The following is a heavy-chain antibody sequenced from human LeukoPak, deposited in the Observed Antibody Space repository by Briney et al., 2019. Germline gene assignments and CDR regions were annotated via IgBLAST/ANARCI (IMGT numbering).Heavy chain of an antibody. CDR3: VTACHLGGTSCYFDY. D-gene: IGHD2-2*01. V-gene: IGHV5-51*01. J-gene: IGHJ4*02. CDR1: GYSFTSYW. CDR2: IYPGDSDT. Sequence: GESLKISCKGSGYSFTSYWIGWVRQMPGKGLEWMGIIYPGDSDTRYSPSFQGQVTISADKSISTAYLQWSSLKASDTAMYYCVTACHLGGTSCYFDYWGQGTLVTVSS.